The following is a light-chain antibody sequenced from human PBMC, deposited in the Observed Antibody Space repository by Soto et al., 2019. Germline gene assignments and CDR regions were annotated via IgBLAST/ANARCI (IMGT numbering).Light chain of an antibody. CDR2: GAS. CDR3: QQYATSPLT. J-gene: IGKJ4*01. CDR1: QSVGRNY. V-gene: IGKV3-20*01. Sequence: EIVLTQSPGTLSLSPGERATLSCRASQSVGRNYLAWYQQKPGQAPRLLIHGASTRATGIPDRFSGSESGTDFTLTISRREPEDFSVYYCQQYATSPLTFGGGTKVETK.